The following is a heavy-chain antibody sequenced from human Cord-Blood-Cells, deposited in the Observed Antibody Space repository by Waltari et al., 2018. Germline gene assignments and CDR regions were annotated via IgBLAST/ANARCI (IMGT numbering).Heavy chain of an antibody. Sequence: QVQLQESGTGLVKPSGSLSLTCTLSGGSISSYYLIWVRRPPGNGLEVIGYIYNSGTTKHNPTLTSRFTISVHTSKDQFSLKLSSGTAADTAVYYCARAPSTQDFDYWGQGTLVTVSS. D-gene: IGHD1-1*01. CDR2: IYNSGTT. CDR3: ARAPSTQDFDY. V-gene: IGHV4-59*01. CDR1: GGSISSYY. J-gene: IGHJ4*02.